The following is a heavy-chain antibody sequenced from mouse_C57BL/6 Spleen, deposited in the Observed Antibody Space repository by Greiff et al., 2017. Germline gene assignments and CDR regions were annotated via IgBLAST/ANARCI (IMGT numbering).Heavy chain of an antibody. CDR2: ISSGSSTI. V-gene: IGHV5-17*01. Sequence: DVHLVESGGGLVKPGGSLKLSCAASGFTFSDYGMHWVRQAPEKGLEWVAYISSGSSTIYYADTVKGRFTISRDNAKNTLFLQMTSLRSEDTAMYYCARDRNYPYFDYWGQGTTLTVSS. CDR1: GFTFSDYG. CDR3: ARDRNYPYFDY. D-gene: IGHD2-1*01. J-gene: IGHJ2*01.